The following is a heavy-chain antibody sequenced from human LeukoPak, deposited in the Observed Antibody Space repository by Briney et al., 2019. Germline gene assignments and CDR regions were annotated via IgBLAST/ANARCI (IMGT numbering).Heavy chain of an antibody. CDR2: MYYGGST. Sequence: SETLSLTCTVFGGSRSSSGDSCGWIRQPPGKGLEWIGTMYYGGSTSYNPSLKSRVSILGATSKNQSSLKLTSVTAANTTENHCARVAGDCNGTNCFGPYYYYMGVWGKGTTVTVSS. CDR1: GGSRSSSGDS. V-gene: IGHV4-39*07. CDR3: ARVAGDCNGTNCFGPYYYYMGV. J-gene: IGHJ6*03. D-gene: IGHD2-2*01.